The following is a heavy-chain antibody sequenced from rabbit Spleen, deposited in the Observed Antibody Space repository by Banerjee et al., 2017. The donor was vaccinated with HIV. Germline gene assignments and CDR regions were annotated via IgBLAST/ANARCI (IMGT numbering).Heavy chain of an antibody. CDR2: IDPIFGST. D-gene: IGHD2-1*01. V-gene: IGHV1S45*01. Sequence: QEQLVESGGGLVHTGGSLKLSCKASGFDFSRYGVSWVRQAPGKGLEWIGYIDPIFGSTYYASWAKGRFTISKTSSTTVTLQMTSLTAADTATYFCVRDQAGDGDYGPYYLNLWGPGTLVSVS. CDR3: VRDQAGDGDYGPYYLNL. J-gene: IGHJ4*01. CDR1: GFDFSRYG.